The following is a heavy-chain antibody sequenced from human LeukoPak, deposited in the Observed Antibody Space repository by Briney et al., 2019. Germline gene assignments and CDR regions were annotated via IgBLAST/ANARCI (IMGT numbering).Heavy chain of an antibody. Sequence: GGSLRLSCAASGFTFSSYCMHWVRQAPGKGLEWVAVISDDGSKKYSADSVKGRFTISRDNSKNTLYLQMNSLRAEDTAVYYCAKDRWYQLLDDAADIWGQGTMVTVSS. CDR2: ISDDGSKK. CDR1: GFTFSSYC. D-gene: IGHD2-2*01. V-gene: IGHV3-30*18. CDR3: AKDRWYQLLDDAADI. J-gene: IGHJ3*02.